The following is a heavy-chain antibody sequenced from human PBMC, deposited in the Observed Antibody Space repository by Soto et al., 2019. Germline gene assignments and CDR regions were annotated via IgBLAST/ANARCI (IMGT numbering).Heavy chain of an antibody. J-gene: IGHJ4*02. CDR3: ARWGTTGGLDV. V-gene: IGHV3-30*19. Sequence: QVQLVESGGGVVQPGTSLRLSCVGSGFTFRSFVIHWVRQAPGKGLEWVALTSYDGSNKYYDDSVKGRFTISRDNSRNTVDLQMDILRLEDTAFYYCARWGTTGGLDVWGQGTLVSVSS. D-gene: IGHD3-16*01. CDR2: TSYDGSNK. CDR1: GFTFRSFV.